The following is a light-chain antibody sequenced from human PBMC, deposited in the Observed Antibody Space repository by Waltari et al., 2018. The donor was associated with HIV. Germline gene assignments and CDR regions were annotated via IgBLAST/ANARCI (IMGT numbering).Light chain of an antibody. CDR1: KLGDKY. CDR2: QDR. Sequence: SYDLTQPPSVSVSPGQTASITCSGDKLGDKYACWYQQKPGQSPLLVIYQDRKRPSGIPERFSGSNSGNTATLTISGIQAMDEADYYCQAWDSSTVVFGGGTXLTVL. J-gene: IGLJ2*01. CDR3: QAWDSSTVV. V-gene: IGLV3-1*01.